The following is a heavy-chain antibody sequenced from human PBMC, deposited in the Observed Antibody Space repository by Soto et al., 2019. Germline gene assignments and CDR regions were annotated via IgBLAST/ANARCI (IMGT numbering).Heavy chain of an antibody. D-gene: IGHD3-16*01. J-gene: IGHJ5*02. CDR1: GGSITNYY. Sequence: QVQLQQSGPGLVKASETLSLTCTVSGGSITNYYWSWLRQPAGKGLEWIGRVYTKERTTDNLSFKSRVTMSVDTSKNQFSLKLNAVTAADTAVYYCARDDYKDGGNNWFDPWGQGTLVTVSS. CDR3: ARDDYKDGGNNWFDP. V-gene: IGHV4-4*07. CDR2: VYTKERT.